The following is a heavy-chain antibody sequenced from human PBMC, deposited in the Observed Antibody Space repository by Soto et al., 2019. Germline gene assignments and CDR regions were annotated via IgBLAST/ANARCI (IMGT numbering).Heavy chain of an antibody. J-gene: IGHJ5*02. CDR2: INTNTGGT. D-gene: IGHD1-26*01. V-gene: IGHV1-2*04. CDR3: ARWVGASNWFDP. Sequence: ASVKVSCKASGYTFTGYHIHWVRQAPGQGLEWMGWINTNTGGTNYAQKFQGWVTMTRDTSINTAYVELSRPRSDDTAVYYCARWVGASNWFDPWGQGSLVTVSS. CDR1: GYTFTGYH.